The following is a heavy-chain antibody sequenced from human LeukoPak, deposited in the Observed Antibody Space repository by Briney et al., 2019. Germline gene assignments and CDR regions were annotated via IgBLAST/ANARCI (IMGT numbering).Heavy chain of an antibody. V-gene: IGHV3-30*04. CDR1: GFTFSSYA. CDR2: ISYDGSNK. D-gene: IGHD6-13*01. J-gene: IGHJ5*02. CDR3: ARTAGHGFDP. Sequence: GRSLRLSCAASGFTFSSYAMHWVRQAPGKGLEWVAVISYDGSNKYYADSVKGRFTISRDNSKNTLYLQMNSLRAEDTAVYYCARTAGHGFDPWGQGTLVTVSS.